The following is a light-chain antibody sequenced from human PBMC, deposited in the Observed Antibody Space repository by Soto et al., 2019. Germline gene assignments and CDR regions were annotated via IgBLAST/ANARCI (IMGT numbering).Light chain of an antibody. CDR1: SGSIASNY. V-gene: IGLV6-57*03. CDR2: EDN. Sequence: NFMLTQPHSVSESPGKTVTISCTRSSGSIASNYVQWYQQRPGSAPTTVIYEDNRRPSGVPDRFSGSIDKSSNSASLTISGLKTEDEAEYHCQSYDSSNRVFGGGTKLTVL. CDR3: QSYDSSNRV. J-gene: IGLJ3*02.